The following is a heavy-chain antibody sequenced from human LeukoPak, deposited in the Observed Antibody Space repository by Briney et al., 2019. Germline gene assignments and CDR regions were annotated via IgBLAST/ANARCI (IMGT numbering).Heavy chain of an antibody. CDR3: PKGNWGPY. D-gene: IGHD7-27*01. CDR1: GFTFSDAW. V-gene: IGHV3-15*07. Sequence: PGGSLRLSCAASGFTFSDAWMNWVRQAPGKGLEWVGRIKRKTDGGTTDYAAPVKGRFTISRDDSKNTLYLQMNSLKTEDTAVEYWPKGNWGPYWGQGTLVTGSS. J-gene: IGHJ4*02. CDR2: IKRKTDGGTT.